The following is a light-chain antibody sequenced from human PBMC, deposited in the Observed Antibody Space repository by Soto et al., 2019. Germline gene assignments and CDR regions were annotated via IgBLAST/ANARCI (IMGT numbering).Light chain of an antibody. Sequence: QSVLTQPPSASETPGQRVTISCSGSSSNVGSNTVNWYQQLPGTAPKLLMFGNNQRPSGVPDRFSGSKSGTSASLAISGLRSEDEADYYCATWDDSLNGYVFGTGTKLTVL. CDR2: GNN. CDR3: ATWDDSLNGYV. V-gene: IGLV1-44*01. J-gene: IGLJ1*01. CDR1: SSNVGSNT.